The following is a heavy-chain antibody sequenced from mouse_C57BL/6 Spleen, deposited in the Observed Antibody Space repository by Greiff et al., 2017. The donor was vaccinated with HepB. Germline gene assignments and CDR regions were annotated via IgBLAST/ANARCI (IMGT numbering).Heavy chain of an antibody. J-gene: IGHJ1*03. CDR1: GFTFSDYY. D-gene: IGHD1-3*01. Sequence: EVQLQESEGGLVQPGSSMKLSCTASGFTFSDYYMAWVRQVPEKGLEWVANINYDGSSTYYLDSLKSRFIISRDNAKNILYLQMSSLKSEDTATYYCARRGVAHWYFDVWGTGTTVTVSS. V-gene: IGHV5-16*01. CDR2: INYDGSST. CDR3: ARRGVAHWYFDV.